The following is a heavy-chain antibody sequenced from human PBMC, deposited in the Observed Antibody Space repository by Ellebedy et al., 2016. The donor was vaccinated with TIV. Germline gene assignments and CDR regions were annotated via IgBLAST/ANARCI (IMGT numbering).Heavy chain of an antibody. V-gene: IGHV3-23*01. CDR3: AKLVEMAPFPPDY. J-gene: IGHJ4*02. CDR1: GFIFGNYA. D-gene: IGHD5-24*01. Sequence: GESLKISCAASGFIFGNYAMNWVRQAPGKGLEWVSAISGSGGTTYYADSVKGRFTISRDNSKNTRYLQMNSLRAEDTAVYYCAKLVEMAPFPPDYWGQGTLVTVSS. CDR2: ISGSGGTT.